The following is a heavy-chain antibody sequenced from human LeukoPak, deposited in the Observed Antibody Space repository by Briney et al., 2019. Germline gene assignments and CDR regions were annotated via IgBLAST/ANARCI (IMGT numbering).Heavy chain of an antibody. CDR1: GFTFSSYA. Sequence: GGSLRLSCAASGFTFSSYAMSWVRQAPGNGLEWVSAISGSGGSTYYADSMKGRFTISRDNSKNTLYLQMNSLRAEDTAVYYCAKDSRMTYYDFYVWGQGTTVTVSS. CDR2: ISGSGGST. V-gene: IGHV3-23*01. CDR3: AKDSRMTYYDFYV. D-gene: IGHD3-3*01. J-gene: IGHJ6*02.